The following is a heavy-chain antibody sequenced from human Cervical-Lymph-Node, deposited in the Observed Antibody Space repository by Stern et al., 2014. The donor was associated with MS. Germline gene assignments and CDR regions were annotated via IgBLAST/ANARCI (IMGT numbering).Heavy chain of an antibody. V-gene: IGHV3-74*02. D-gene: IGHD2-15*01. CDR3: ARSSGASGDAMDV. J-gene: IGHJ6*02. CDR2: INSGGSST. CDR1: GFTFSTYW. Sequence: VQLQESGGGLLQPGGSLRLSCGASGFTFSTYWMHWVRQGPGKGLVWVSRINSGGSSTSYTDSVRGRFTISRDNAKNTVDLQMTSLRAEDTAVYYCARSSGASGDAMDVWGQGTTVTVSS.